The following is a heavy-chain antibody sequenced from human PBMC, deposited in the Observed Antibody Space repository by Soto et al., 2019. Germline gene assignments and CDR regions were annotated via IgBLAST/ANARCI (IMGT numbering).Heavy chain of an antibody. J-gene: IGHJ4*02. CDR3: ARDLGAPGY. CDR2: ISYDGSNK. V-gene: IGHV3-30*03. CDR1: GFTFSSYG. Sequence: PGGSLRLSCAASGFTFSSYGMHRVRQAPGKGLEWVAVISYDGSNKYYADSVKGRFTISRDNSKNTLYLQMNSLRAEDTAVYYCARDLGAPGYWGQGTLVPLSS. D-gene: IGHD1-26*01.